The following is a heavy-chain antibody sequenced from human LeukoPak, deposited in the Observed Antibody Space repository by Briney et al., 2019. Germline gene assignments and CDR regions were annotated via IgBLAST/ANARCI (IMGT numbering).Heavy chain of an antibody. D-gene: IGHD3-3*01. J-gene: IGHJ4*02. CDR1: GFTFSSYG. V-gene: IGHV3-23*01. Sequence: GGSLRLSCAASGFTFSSYGMSWVRQAPGKGLEWVSAISGSGGSTYYADSVKGRFTISRDNSKNTLYLQMNSLRAEDTAVYYCAKRPLSGYDGRGFVYWGQGPLVTVSS. CDR3: AKRPLSGYDGRGFVY. CDR2: ISGSGGST.